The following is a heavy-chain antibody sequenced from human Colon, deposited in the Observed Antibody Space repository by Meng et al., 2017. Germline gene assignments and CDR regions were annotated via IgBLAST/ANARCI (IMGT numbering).Heavy chain of an antibody. D-gene: IGHD1-1*01. J-gene: IGHJ4*02. V-gene: IGHV3-21*01. Sequence: EVQLVESGGGLVMPGESLRVSCEASGFTFSLYAINWVRQAPGEGLEWVASITSSSNYIHYSDSVKGRFTVSRDNARNSSYLQMDSLRAEDTAVYYCARVGTARPFDYWGQGTLVTVSS. CDR2: ITSSSNYI. CDR3: ARVGTARPFDY. CDR1: GFTFSLYA.